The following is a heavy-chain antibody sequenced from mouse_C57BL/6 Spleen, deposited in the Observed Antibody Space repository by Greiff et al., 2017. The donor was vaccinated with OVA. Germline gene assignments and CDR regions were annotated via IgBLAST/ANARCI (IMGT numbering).Heavy chain of an antibody. V-gene: IGHV7-1*01. CDR2: SRNKANDYTT. CDR1: FFPFIYFY. CDR3: ARDAGYPGYYFDY. D-gene: IGHD2-14*01. Sequence: EVKRVESGGGLVQSGRSLRLYSATPFFPFIYFYMEWVRQAPGKGLEWIAASRNKANDYTTEYSASVKGRFIVSRDTSQSILYLQMNALRAEDTAIYYCARDAGYPGYYFDYWGQGTTLTVSS. J-gene: IGHJ2*01.